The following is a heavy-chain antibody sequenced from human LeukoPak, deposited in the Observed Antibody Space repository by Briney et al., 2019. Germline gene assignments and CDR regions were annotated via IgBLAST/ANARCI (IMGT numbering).Heavy chain of an antibody. V-gene: IGHV3-21*06. D-gene: IGHD2-15*01. CDR1: GLTFSIYG. CDR2: VSSSSRFM. Sequence: GGSLRLSCTASGLTFSIYGMIWVRQAPGEGLEWVAFVSSSSRFMYYADSVKGRFTISRDNAKNSVFLQMDSLRVEDTAVYYCAREVPSGISSSDYMDIWGKGTTVTVSS. CDR3: AREVPSGISSSDYMDI. J-gene: IGHJ6*03.